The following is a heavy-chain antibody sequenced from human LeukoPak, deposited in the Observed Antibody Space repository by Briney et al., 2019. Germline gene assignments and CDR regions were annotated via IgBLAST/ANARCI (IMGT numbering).Heavy chain of an antibody. CDR1: GGSFSGYY. D-gene: IGHD3-16*01. CDR2: INQIGNT. Sequence: SETLALTCYLYGGSFSGYYWSWIRQSPGKGPEWIGEINQIGNTNYIPSLKSRLTISIDTSNNQFSLNLTSVTAADTGVYYCARIRRPLRGYFDHWGQGTLVT. CDR3: ARIRRPLRGYFDH. V-gene: IGHV4-34*01. J-gene: IGHJ4*02.